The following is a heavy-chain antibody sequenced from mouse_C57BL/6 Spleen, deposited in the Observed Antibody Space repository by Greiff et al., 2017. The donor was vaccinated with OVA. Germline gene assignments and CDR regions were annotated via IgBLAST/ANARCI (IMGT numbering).Heavy chain of an antibody. D-gene: IGHD2-2*01. CDR3: ARKDGYDGLYDFDY. J-gene: IGHJ2*01. CDR2: INPYNGGT. V-gene: IGHV1-19*01. Sequence: EVQLQQSGPVLVKPGASVKMSCKASGYTFTDYYMNWVKQSHGKSLEWIGVINPYNGGTSYNQKFKGKATLTVDKSSSTAYMELNSLTSEDSAVYYCARKDGYDGLYDFDYWGQGTTLSVSS. CDR1: GYTFTDYY.